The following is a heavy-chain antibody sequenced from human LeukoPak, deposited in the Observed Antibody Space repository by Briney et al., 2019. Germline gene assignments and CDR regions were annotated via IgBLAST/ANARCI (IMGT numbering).Heavy chain of an antibody. CDR3: ARGDYPYYYYGMDV. D-gene: IGHD4-17*01. J-gene: IGHJ6*02. Sequence: KFQGRVTITRDTPASTAYMELSSLRSEDTAVYYCARGDYPYYYYGMDVWGQGTTVTVSS. V-gene: IGHV1-3*01.